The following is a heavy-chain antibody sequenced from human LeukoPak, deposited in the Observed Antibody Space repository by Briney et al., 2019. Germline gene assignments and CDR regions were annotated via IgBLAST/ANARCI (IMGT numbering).Heavy chain of an antibody. CDR2: TYYRSKWYN. V-gene: IGHV6-1*01. J-gene: IGHJ5*02. D-gene: IGHD3-10*01. CDR1: GDSVSSNSVA. CDR3: ARGNYGSGTIRNWFDP. Sequence: SQTLSLTCAISGDSVSSNSVAWNWLRQSPSRGLEWLGSTYYRSKWYNDYAVSVKSRITINPDTSKNQFSLRLSSVTAADTAVYYCARGNYGSGTIRNWFDPWGQGTLVTVSS.